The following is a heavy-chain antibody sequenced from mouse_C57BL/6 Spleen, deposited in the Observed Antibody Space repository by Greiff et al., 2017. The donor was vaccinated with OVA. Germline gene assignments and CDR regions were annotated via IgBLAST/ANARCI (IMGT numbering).Heavy chain of an antibody. J-gene: IGHJ2*01. CDR2: IDPSDSYT. CDR1: GYTFTSYW. D-gene: IGHD4-1*01. CDR3: ARVGPYYFDY. V-gene: IGHV1-50*01. Sequence: QVQLQQSGAELVKPGASVKLSCKASGYTFTSYWMQWVKQRPGQGLEWIGEIDPSDSYTNYNQKFKGKATLTVDTSSSTAYMQLSSLTSEDSAVYYCARVGPYYFDYWGQGTTLTVSS.